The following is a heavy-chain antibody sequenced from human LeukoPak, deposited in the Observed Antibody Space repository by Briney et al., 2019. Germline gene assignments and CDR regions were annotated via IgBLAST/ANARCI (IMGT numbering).Heavy chain of an antibody. Sequence: SETLSLTCTVSGYSISSDYYWGWIRQPPGKGLEWIGSIFHSGSTYYNPSLKSRVTISVDTSKNQFSLKLSSVTAADTAVYYCARVPPFDSSGYADYWGQGTLVTVSS. J-gene: IGHJ4*02. CDR3: ARVPPFDSSGYADY. CDR1: GYSISSDYY. CDR2: IFHSGST. V-gene: IGHV4-38-2*02. D-gene: IGHD3-22*01.